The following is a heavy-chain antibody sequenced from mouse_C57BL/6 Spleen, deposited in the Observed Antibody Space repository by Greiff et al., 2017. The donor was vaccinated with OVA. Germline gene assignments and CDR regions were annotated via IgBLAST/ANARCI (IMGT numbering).Heavy chain of an antibody. CDR2: IYPGDGDT. CDR3: ARGGSRGAWFAY. Sequence: VQLVESGPELVKPGASVKISCKASGYAFSSSWMNWVKQRPGKGLEWIGRIYPGDGDTNYNGKFKGKATLTADKSSSTAYMQLSSLTSEDSAVYFCARGGSRGAWFAYWGQGTLVTVSA. CDR1: GYAFSSSW. J-gene: IGHJ3*01. V-gene: IGHV1-82*01. D-gene: IGHD1-1*01.